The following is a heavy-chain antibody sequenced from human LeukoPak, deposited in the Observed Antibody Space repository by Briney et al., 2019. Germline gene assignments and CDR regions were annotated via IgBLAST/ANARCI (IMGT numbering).Heavy chain of an antibody. CDR1: GFTFSSYA. Sequence: PGGSLRLSCAASGFTFSSYAMHWVRQAPGKGLEWVAVISYDGSNKYYADSVKGRFTISRDNSKNSVYLQMKSLRAEDTALYFCVRRGFHDYSGFDYWGQGTLVTVSS. V-gene: IGHV3-30*04. CDR3: VRRGFHDYSGFDY. D-gene: IGHD1-26*01. J-gene: IGHJ4*02. CDR2: ISYDGSNK.